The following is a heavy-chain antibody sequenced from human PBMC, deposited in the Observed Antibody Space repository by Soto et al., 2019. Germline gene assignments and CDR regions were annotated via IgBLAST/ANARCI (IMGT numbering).Heavy chain of an antibody. CDR2: ISSSGSTI. Sequence: GGSLRLSCAASGFTYSDYYMSWIRQAPGKGLEWVSYISSSGSTIYYADSVKGRFTISRDNAKNSLYLQMNSLRAEDTAVYYCAKDPTTVVRATFDIWGQGTMVTVS. J-gene: IGHJ3*02. CDR1: GFTYSDYY. CDR3: AKDPTTVVRATFDI. D-gene: IGHD4-17*01. V-gene: IGHV3-11*01.